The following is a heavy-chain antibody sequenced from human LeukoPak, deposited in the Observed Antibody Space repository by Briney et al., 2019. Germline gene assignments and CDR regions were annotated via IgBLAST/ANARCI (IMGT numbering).Heavy chain of an antibody. CDR3: AREGYYGSGSPPSLYFDY. CDR2: TSSDLNVK. Sequence: GGALRLSCAASGFTFRNYVIHGGRQAPGTGLEWVSVTSSDLNVKLYADSVKGRFTISRDNSRSTLYLQMNSLRPEDTAIYYCAREGYYGSGSPPSLYFDYWGQGTLVTVSS. D-gene: IGHD3-10*01. V-gene: IGHV3-30-3*01. J-gene: IGHJ4*02. CDR1: GFTFRNYV.